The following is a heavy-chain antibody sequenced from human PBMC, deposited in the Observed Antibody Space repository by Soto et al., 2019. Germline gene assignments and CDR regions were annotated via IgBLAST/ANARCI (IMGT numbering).Heavy chain of an antibody. J-gene: IGHJ6*02. CDR3: ARGPLDHYYGSGPQKAYYYYGMDV. D-gene: IGHD3-10*01. CDR1: GGTFSSYA. CDR2: IIPIFGTA. V-gene: IGHV1-69*13. Sequence: ASVKVSCKASGGTFSSYAISWVRQAPGQGLEWMGGIIPIFGTANYAQKFQGRVTITADESTSTAYMELSSLRSEDTAVYYCARGPLDHYYGSGPQKAYYYYGMDVWGQGTTVTVSS.